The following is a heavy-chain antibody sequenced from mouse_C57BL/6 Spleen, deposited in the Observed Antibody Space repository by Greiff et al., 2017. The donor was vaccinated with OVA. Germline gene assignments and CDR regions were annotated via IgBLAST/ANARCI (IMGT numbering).Heavy chain of an antibody. CDR1: GFTFSDYG. V-gene: IGHV5-17*01. Sequence: EVKVEESGGGLVKPGGSLKLPLASSGFTFSDYGMHWVRQAPEKGLEWVAYISSGSSTIYYADTVKGRFTISRDNAKNTLFLQMTSLRSEDTAMYYCARSLTGTSWYFDVWGTGTTVTVSS. J-gene: IGHJ1*03. D-gene: IGHD4-1*01. CDR3: ARSLTGTSWYFDV. CDR2: ISSGSSTI.